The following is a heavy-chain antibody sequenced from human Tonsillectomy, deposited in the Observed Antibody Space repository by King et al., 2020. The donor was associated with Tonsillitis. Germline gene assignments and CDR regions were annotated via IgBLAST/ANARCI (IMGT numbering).Heavy chain of an antibody. CDR1: GFTFDDYA. CDR3: AKGTGGAVAGGHIDY. Sequence: EVQLVESGGALVQPGRSLRLSCAASGFTFDDYAMHWVRQAPGKGLEWVSGLNWNSGSIGYADSVKGRFIISRDNAKNSLYLQMNSLNPEDTAFYYCAKGTGGAVAGGHIDYWGQGTLVTVSS. D-gene: IGHD6-19*01. CDR2: LNWNSGSI. V-gene: IGHV3-9*01. J-gene: IGHJ4*02.